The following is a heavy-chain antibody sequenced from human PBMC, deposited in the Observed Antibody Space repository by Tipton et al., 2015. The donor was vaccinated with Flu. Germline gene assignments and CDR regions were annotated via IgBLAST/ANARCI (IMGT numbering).Heavy chain of an antibody. V-gene: IGHV4-30-2*01. CDR3: ARCTSVHYYGMDV. J-gene: IGHJ6*02. CDR2: IYHSGSP. CDR1: GGSLSSGGYC. D-gene: IGHD2-8*01. Sequence: TLSLTCVVSGGSLSSGGYCWSWIRQPPGKGLEWIGHIYHSGSPHFNPSLKSRVTISVDRSKNHYSLNLTSVTAADTAVYYCARCTSVHYYGMDVWGQGTTVTVSS.